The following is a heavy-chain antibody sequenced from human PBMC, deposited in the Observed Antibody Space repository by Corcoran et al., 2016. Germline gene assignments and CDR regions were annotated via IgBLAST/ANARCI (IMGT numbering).Heavy chain of an antibody. CDR2: ISYDGNNK. CDR3: ANVVPGAAGVHGIDV. CDR1: GFTFNSYG. V-gene: IGHV3-30*18. D-gene: IGHD6-13*01. Sequence: QGQLVESGGGVVQPGRSLRLSCAASGFTFNSYGMHWVRQAPGKGLEWVAVISYDGNNKYYADSAKGRFTISRDNSKNTLYLQMNSLRVEDTAVYYCANVVPGAAGVHGIDVWGQGTTVTVFS. J-gene: IGHJ6*02.